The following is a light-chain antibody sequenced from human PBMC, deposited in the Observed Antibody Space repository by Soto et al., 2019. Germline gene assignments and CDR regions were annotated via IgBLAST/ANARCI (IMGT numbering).Light chain of an antibody. Sequence: DIQMTESPSSLPASVEARAITPCRASPSISNHLNWYQQTPGKAPKLLSFAASSLQSGVPSRFSGSRSGPEFTLTISSLQPEDFETYYCQQSYSSPPTFGQGTKVDIK. CDR3: QQSYSSPPT. CDR2: AAS. J-gene: IGKJ1*01. V-gene: IGKV1-39*01. CDR1: PSISNH.